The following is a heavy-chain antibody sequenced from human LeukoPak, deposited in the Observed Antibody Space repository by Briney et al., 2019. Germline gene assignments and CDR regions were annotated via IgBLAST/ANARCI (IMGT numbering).Heavy chain of an antibody. CDR2: ISAYNGNT. V-gene: IGHV1-18*01. Sequence: ASVKVSCKASGYTFTSYGISWVRQAPGQGLEWMGWISAYNGNTNYAQKLQGRVTMTTDTSTSTAYMELRSLRSDDTAVYYCARVPSGLRLGELSLLVDYWGQGTLVTVSS. D-gene: IGHD3-16*02. CDR1: GYTFTSYG. CDR3: ARVPSGLRLGELSLLVDY. J-gene: IGHJ4*02.